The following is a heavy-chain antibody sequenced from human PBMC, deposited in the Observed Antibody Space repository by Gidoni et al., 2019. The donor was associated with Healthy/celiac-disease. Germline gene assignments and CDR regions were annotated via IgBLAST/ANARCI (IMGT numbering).Heavy chain of an antibody. J-gene: IGHJ6*02. Sequence: QLQLQESGPGLVKPSETLSLTCTVSGGSISSSSYYWGWIRQPPGKGLEWIGSIYYSGSTYYNPSLKSRVTISVDTSKNQFSLKLSSVTAADTAVYYCANTGIAVADYYYGMDVWGQGTTVTVSS. CDR3: ANTGIAVADYYYGMDV. D-gene: IGHD6-19*01. V-gene: IGHV4-39*01. CDR2: IYYSGST. CDR1: GGSISSSSYY.